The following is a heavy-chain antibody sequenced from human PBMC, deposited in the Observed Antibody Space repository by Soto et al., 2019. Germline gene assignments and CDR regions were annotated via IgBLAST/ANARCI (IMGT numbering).Heavy chain of an antibody. CDR1: GFTFSDNI. Sequence: QLQLVESGGGVVQPGRSLRLSCAASGFTFSDNILHWVRQAPGKGLEWLAFISADGDTKYYADSVKGRFTISRDNSKNTLYLQMNSLRREDTSVYYCLGGIGYSYGYHAFDLWGQGTTVTVSS. CDR2: ISADGDTK. D-gene: IGHD5-18*01. CDR3: LGGIGYSYGYHAFDL. J-gene: IGHJ3*01. V-gene: IGHV3-30-3*01.